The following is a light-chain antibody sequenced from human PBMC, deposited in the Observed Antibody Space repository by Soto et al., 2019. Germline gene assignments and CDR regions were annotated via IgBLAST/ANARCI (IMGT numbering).Light chain of an antibody. V-gene: IGKV1-39*01. CDR1: QSISSY. CDR3: QQYNNWPPRT. CDR2: AAS. Sequence: DIQMTQSPSSLSASVGDRVTIACRASQSISSYLNWYQQKPGKAPKLLIYAASSLQTGVPSRFSGSGSGTDFTLTISSLQSEDFAVYYCQQYNNWPPRTFGQGTKV. J-gene: IGKJ1*01.